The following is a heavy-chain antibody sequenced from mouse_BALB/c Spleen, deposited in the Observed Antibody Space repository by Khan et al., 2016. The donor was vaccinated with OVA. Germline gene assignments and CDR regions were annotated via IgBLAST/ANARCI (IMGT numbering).Heavy chain of an antibody. D-gene: IGHD2-4*01. CDR3: AIHEATMILFAY. J-gene: IGHJ3*01. Sequence: EVELVESGGDLVKPGGSLKLSCAASGFTFSSYGMSWVRQPPDKRLEWVATISSGGSCTYYPDSVKGRFTISRDNAKNTLYLKLSSLKSEDPAMYYVAIHEATMILFAYWGQGTLVTVSA. CDR1: GFTFSSYG. V-gene: IGHV5-6*01. CDR2: ISSGGSCT.